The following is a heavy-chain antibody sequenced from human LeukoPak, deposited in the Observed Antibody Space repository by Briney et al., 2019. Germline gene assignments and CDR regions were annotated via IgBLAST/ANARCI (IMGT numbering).Heavy chain of an antibody. J-gene: IGHJ4*02. CDR2: FSAYNGNT. D-gene: IGHD1-26*01. Sequence: GASVKVSCKASGYTFTSYGISWVRQAPGQGLEWMGWFSAYNGNTNYAQKLQGRVTMTTDTSTSTAYMELRSLRSDDTAVYYCARRTGRVAWELWPRVGCSFDYWGQGTLVTVSS. V-gene: IGHV1-18*01. CDR1: GYTFTSYG. CDR3: ARRTGRVAWELWPRVGCSFDY.